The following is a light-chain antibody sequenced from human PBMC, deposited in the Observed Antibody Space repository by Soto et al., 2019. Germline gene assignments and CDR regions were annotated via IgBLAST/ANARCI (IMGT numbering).Light chain of an antibody. CDR2: AAS. Sequence: AIQMTQSPSSLSASVGDRVTITCRASQDIRNDLGWYQQKPGKAPNLLIYAASTLQSGVPSRFSGSGSGTDFTLTISSLHPEDFATYYCLQGYNFPHTFGPGTKVDIK. V-gene: IGKV1-6*01. J-gene: IGKJ3*01. CDR3: LQGYNFPHT. CDR1: QDIRND.